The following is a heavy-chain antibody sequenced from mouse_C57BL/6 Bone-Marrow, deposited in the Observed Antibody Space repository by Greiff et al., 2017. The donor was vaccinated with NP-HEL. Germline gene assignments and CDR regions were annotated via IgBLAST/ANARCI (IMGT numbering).Heavy chain of an antibody. CDR2: ISNGGGST. CDR1: GFTFSDYY. V-gene: IGHV5-12*01. Sequence: EVMLVESGGSLVQPGGSLKLSCAASGFTFSDYYMYWVRQTPEKRLEWVAYISNGGGSTYYPDTVKGRFTISRDNAKNTLYLQMSRLKSEDTAMYYCARQDYYAMDYWGQGTSVTVSS. CDR3: ARQDYYAMDY. J-gene: IGHJ4*01.